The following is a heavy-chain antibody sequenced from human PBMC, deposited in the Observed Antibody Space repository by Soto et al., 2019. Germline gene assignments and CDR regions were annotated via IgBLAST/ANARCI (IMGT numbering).Heavy chain of an antibody. CDR2: IGSSGSTT. D-gene: IGHD5-12*01. J-gene: IGHJ3*02. CDR1: GFTFSDYY. V-gene: IGHV3-11*01. CDR3: ARDRARGYSAFDI. Sequence: QVQLVESGGGLVKPGGSLRLSCAASGFTFSDYYMSWIRQAPGKGLEWVSYIGSSGSTTYYADSVKGRFTISRDNAKNSLYLQMNSLRAEDAAVYYCARDRARGYSAFDIWGQGTMVTVSS.